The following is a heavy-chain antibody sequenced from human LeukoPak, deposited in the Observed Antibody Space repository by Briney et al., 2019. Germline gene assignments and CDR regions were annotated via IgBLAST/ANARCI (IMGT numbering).Heavy chain of an antibody. V-gene: IGHV1-69*13. J-gene: IGHJ6*02. CDR1: GGTFSSYA. CDR3: AHADIVVVPAAVRVDYYYGMDV. CDR2: IIPIFGTA. D-gene: IGHD2-2*01. Sequence: SVKVSCKASGGTFSSYAISWVRQAPGQGLEWMGGIIPIFGTANYAQKFQGRVTITADESTSTAYMELSSLRSEDTAVCYCAHADIVVVPAAVRVDYYYGMDVWGQGTTVTVSS.